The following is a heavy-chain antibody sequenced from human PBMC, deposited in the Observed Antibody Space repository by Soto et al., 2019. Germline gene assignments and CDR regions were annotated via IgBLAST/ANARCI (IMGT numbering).Heavy chain of an antibody. J-gene: IGHJ5*02. CDR3: AREEGGGYDHRWFDP. D-gene: IGHD5-12*01. CDR1: GTSIGLGCR. V-gene: IGHV4-31*02. Sequence: GTSIGLGCRWIMKKKHPGKGLEWIGYIYDSGSTYYNPSLKSRVTISVDTSKNQFSLKLSSVTAADTAVYYCAREEGGGYDHRWFDPWGQGTLVTVSS. CDR2: IYDSGST.